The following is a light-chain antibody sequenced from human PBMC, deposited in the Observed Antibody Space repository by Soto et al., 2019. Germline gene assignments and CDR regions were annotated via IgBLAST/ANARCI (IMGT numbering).Light chain of an antibody. J-gene: IGKJ5*01. CDR2: GAS. CDR1: QSVSSSY. Sequence: EIVLTQSPGTLSLSPGERATLSCRASQSVSSSYLAWYQQKPGQAPRLLIYGASSRATGIPDRFSGSGSGTDFTLTISRLEPKDFAVYYCQQYPITFGQGTRLENK. V-gene: IGKV3-20*01. CDR3: QQYPIT.